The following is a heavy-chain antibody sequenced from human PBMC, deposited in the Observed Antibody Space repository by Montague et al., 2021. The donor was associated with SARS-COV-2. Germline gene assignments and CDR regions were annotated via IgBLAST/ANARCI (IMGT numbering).Heavy chain of an antibody. CDR3: ARESSSRHGMDV. D-gene: IGHD6-13*01. CDR1: DFTLSSYE. V-gene: IGHV3-48*03. J-gene: IGHJ6*02. Sequence: SLRLSCAVSDFTLSSYEMNWVRQAPGKGLEWVSYISSGGRAIYYADSVKGRFTLSRDNAKNSLSLQMNSLRAEDTAVYYCARESSSRHGMDVWGHGTTVTVSS. CDR2: ISSGGRAI.